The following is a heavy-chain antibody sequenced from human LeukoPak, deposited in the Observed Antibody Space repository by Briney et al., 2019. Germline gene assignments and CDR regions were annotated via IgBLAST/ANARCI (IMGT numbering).Heavy chain of an antibody. Sequence: PGGSLRLSCVVSGFTFRNEEMNWVRQAPGKGLEWIAYISNTGSPIHYRDSVKGRFTISRDNAQSSLFLQMNSLRPDDTAIYYCARGGNYAPFDYWGRGALVAVSS. V-gene: IGHV3-48*03. D-gene: IGHD1-26*01. CDR3: ARGGNYAPFDY. CDR1: GFTFRNEE. J-gene: IGHJ4*02. CDR2: ISNTGSPI.